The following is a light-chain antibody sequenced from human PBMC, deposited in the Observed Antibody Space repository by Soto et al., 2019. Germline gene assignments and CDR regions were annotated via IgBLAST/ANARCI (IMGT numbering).Light chain of an antibody. V-gene: IGKV1-17*02. Sequence: DIQMTQSPSSLSASVGDRVSITCRASQAIRDDLNWYQQKRGKAPKRLIYAASTLQSGVPSKFSGSGNGTAFSLTISDLQSEDSARYYCLQQYSHPPFTFGQGTKVEIK. CDR3: LQQYSHPPFT. CDR1: QAIRDD. J-gene: IGKJ1*01. CDR2: AAS.